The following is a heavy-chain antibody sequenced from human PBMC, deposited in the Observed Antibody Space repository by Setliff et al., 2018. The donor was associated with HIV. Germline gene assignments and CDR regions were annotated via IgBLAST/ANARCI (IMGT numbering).Heavy chain of an antibody. CDR1: GGSISSYY. D-gene: IGHD6-19*01. CDR2: IYYSGSS. J-gene: IGHJ4*02. V-gene: IGHV4-59*01. Sequence: SETLSLTCTVSGGSISSYYWSWIRQPPGKGLEWIGYIYYSGSSKNTPSLKSRVTISVDTPKNEFSPKLSSMTAADTAVYYCARGIAVAGPYFDYTFDHWGQGRQVTVSS. CDR3: ARGIAVAGPYFDYTFDH.